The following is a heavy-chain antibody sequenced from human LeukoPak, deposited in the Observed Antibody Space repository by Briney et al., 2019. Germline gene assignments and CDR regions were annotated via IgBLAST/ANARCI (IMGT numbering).Heavy chain of an antibody. CDR2: FSTSGAYI. Sequence: GGSLRLSCVDSGFILSDFDMNWVRQAPGEGLEWVSYFSTSGAYIHYADSVKRRLTIARHDPKNSLHLQMDTLTVEHTAIYFCARGNYYFAYDPWGQGTLVTVSS. V-gene: IGHV3-21*05. CDR3: ARGNYYFAYDP. CDR1: GFILSDFD. D-gene: IGHD3-3*01. J-gene: IGHJ5*02.